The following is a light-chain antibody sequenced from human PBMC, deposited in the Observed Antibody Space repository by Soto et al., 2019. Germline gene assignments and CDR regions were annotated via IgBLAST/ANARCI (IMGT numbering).Light chain of an antibody. Sequence: QSVLTQPASVSGSPGQSITISCTGTSSDVGGYNYVSWYQQHPGKAPKLMIYEVSNRPSWVSNRFSGSKSGNTASLTISGLQAEDEADYYCSSYTSSSTPLYVFGTGTKVTVL. J-gene: IGLJ1*01. CDR3: SSYTSSSTPLYV. CDR2: EVS. V-gene: IGLV2-14*01. CDR1: SSDVGGYNY.